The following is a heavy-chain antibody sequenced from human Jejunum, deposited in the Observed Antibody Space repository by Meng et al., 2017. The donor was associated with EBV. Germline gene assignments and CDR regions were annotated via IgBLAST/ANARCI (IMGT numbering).Heavy chain of an antibody. Sequence: LGSGGGLVQPGGSLRLSCIANGFTFSSYAMSWVRQAPGKGLEWVSGISGSGSNTYYADSVKGRFSISRDNSKNTLSLQLSSLRADDTAVYYCAKDFYYDTRALFGHWGQGTLVTVSS. V-gene: IGHV3-23*01. CDR2: ISGSGSNT. D-gene: IGHD3-22*01. CDR3: AKDFYYDTRALFGH. J-gene: IGHJ4*02. CDR1: GFTFSSYA.